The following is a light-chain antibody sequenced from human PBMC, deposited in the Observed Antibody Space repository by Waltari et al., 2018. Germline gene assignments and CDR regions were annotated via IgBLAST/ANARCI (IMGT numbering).Light chain of an antibody. J-gene: IGLJ3*02. CDR3: GSWDSSLSNME. CDR1: SSNIGSNY. CDR2: DND. Sequence: QSVLTQPPSVSAAPGQRLTISCSGSSSNIGSNYVSWYQQLPGTAPKLLILDNDKRPSGIPDRFSASKSGSSATLGITGLQTGDEADYYCGSWDSSLSNMEFGGGTRLTVL. V-gene: IGLV1-51*01.